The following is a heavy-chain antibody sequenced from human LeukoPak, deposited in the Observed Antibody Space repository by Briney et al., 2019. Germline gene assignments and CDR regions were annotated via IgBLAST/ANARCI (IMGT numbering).Heavy chain of an antibody. J-gene: IGHJ4*02. CDR2: INHSGRT. D-gene: IGHD1-26*01. CDR1: GGSFSGYY. CDR3: ARGGIVGATGGYSDY. Sequence: SETLSLTCAVCGGSFSGYYWSWIRQPPGKGLEWIGEINHSGRTNYNPSLKSRVTISVDTSKNQLSLSLTSVTAADTAVYYCARGGIVGATGGYSDYWGQGTLVAVSS. V-gene: IGHV4-34*01.